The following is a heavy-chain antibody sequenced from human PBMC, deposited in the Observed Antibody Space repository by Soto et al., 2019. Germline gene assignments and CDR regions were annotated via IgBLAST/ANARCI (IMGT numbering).Heavy chain of an antibody. CDR3: ARGGDCGGDCYAFDY. Sequence: QLQLQESGSGLVKPSQTLSLTCAVSGGSISSGGYSWSWIRQPPGKGLEWIGYIYHSGSTYYNPSLKSRVTRSVDRSKNQFSLKLSSVTAADTAVYYCARGGDCGGDCYAFDYWGQGTLVTVSS. V-gene: IGHV4-30-2*01. D-gene: IGHD2-21*02. CDR2: IYHSGST. CDR1: GGSISSGGYS. J-gene: IGHJ4*02.